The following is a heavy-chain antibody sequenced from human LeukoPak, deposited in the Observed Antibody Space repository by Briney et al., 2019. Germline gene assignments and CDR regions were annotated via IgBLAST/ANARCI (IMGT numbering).Heavy chain of an antibody. J-gene: IGHJ4*02. Sequence: GGSLRLSCGASGFTFSSYSMNWVRQAPGRGLEWVSSISSSSSYIYYADSVKGRFTISRDNAKNSLYLQMNSLRAEDTAVYYCAKSIAVAGFDYWGQGTLVTVSS. CDR2: ISSSSSYI. CDR3: AKSIAVAGFDY. V-gene: IGHV3-21*01. CDR1: GFTFSSYS. D-gene: IGHD6-19*01.